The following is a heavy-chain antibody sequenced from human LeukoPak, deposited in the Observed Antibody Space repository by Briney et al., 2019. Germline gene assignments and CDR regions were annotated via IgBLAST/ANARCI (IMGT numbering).Heavy chain of an antibody. CDR1: GSYINNYY. CDR3: ARGAGRAKFDY. CDR2: IYYSGKT. D-gene: IGHD6-13*01. Sequence: SETLSLTCSVSGSYINNYYWGWLRQAPGKGPEWIGSIYYSGKTYYNSSLRSRVTISLDTSKKQFSLNLFYVTAADTAVYYCARGAGRAKFDYWGQGTLVTVSS. J-gene: IGHJ4*02. V-gene: IGHV4-39*07.